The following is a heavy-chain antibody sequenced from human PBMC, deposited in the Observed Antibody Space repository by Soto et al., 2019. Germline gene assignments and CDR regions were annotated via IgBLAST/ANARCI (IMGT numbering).Heavy chain of an antibody. J-gene: IGHJ4*02. V-gene: IGHV4-34*01. CDR3: ARSSTSSPSDY. CDR2: INHSGST. D-gene: IGHD2-2*01. CDR1: GGSFSGYY. Sequence: HVQLQQWGAGLLKPSETLSLTCAVYGGSFSGYYWSWIRQPPGKGLEWIGEINHSGSTNYNPSLKSRLTISVDTYQNQFSLKLSSVTAADTAVYYCARSSTSSPSDYWGQGTLVTVSS.